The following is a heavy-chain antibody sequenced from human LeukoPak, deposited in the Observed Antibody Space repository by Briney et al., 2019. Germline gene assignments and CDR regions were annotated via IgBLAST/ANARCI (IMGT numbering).Heavy chain of an antibody. D-gene: IGHD3-10*01. CDR2: INSDGSST. CDR1: GFTFDDYG. Sequence: GGSLRLSCAASGFTFDDYGMSWVRQAPGKGLVWVSRINSDGSSTSYADSVKGRFTISRDNAKNTLYLQMNSLRAEDTAVYYCARTYLPWFAFDIWGQGTMVTVSS. CDR3: ARTYLPWFAFDI. J-gene: IGHJ3*02. V-gene: IGHV3-74*01.